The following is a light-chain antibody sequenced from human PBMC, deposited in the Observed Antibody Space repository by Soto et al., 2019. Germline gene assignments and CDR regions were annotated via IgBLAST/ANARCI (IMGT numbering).Light chain of an antibody. Sequence: DIQMTQSPSTLSASVGDRVTITCRASQIISSWLAWYQQKPGRAPRLLIYDASSLEDGVPSRFSGSGSGTEFTLTISSLQPDDFATYYCQQYHGFSFTFGQGTKLEI. J-gene: IGKJ2*01. CDR1: QIISSW. V-gene: IGKV1-5*01. CDR3: QQYHGFSFT. CDR2: DAS.